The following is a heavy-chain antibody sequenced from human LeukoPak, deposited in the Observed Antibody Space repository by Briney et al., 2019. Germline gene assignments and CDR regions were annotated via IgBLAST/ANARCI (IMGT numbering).Heavy chain of an antibody. CDR3: ARQVSAAAGEIDY. CDR1: GGSISSSSYY. D-gene: IGHD6-13*01. J-gene: IGHJ4*02. V-gene: IGHV4-39*01. CDR2: IYYSGST. Sequence: PSETLSLTCTVFGGSISSSSYYWGWIRQPPGKGLEWIGSIYYSGSTYYNPSLKSRVTISVDTSKNQFSLKLSSVTAADTAVYYCARQVSAAAGEIDYWGQGTLVTVSS.